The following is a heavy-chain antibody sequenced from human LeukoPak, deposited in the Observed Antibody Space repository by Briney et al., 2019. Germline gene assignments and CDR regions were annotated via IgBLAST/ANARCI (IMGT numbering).Heavy chain of an antibody. J-gene: IGHJ4*02. CDR3: ARPAPSTYSTFGY. Sequence: PGGSLRLSCAASGFIFSSYTMNWVRQAPGKGLEWVSYMSNSGSALNYADSVKGRFTISRDNARNSLYLQMKSLRAEDTAVYYCARPAPSTYSTFGYWGPGNLVTVCS. CDR1: GFIFSSYT. D-gene: IGHD2-2*01. CDR2: MSNSGSAL. V-gene: IGHV3-48*01.